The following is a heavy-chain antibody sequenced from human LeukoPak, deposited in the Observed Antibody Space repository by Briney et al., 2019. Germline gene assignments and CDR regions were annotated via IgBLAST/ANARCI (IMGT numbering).Heavy chain of an antibody. Sequence: SETLSLTCTVSGGPIFSYYWSWIRQPPGKGLEWIGYIYYSGSTNYNPSLKSRVTISVDTSKNQFSLKLNSVTAADTAVYYCARYPNYFDSSGSYAFDIWGQGTMVTVSS. CDR1: GGPIFSYY. D-gene: IGHD3-22*01. J-gene: IGHJ3*02. CDR3: ARYPNYFDSSGSYAFDI. CDR2: IYYSGST. V-gene: IGHV4-59*08.